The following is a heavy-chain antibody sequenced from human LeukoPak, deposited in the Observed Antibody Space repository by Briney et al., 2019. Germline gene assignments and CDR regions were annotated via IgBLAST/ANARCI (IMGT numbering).Heavy chain of an antibody. J-gene: IGHJ6*03. V-gene: IGHV3-11*01. CDR2: ISSSGSTI. CDR3: ARVQIAPYYYMDV. Sequence: GGSLRLSCAASGFTFSDYYMSWIRQAPGKGLEWVSYISSSGSTIYYADSVKGRFTISRDNAKNSLYLQMNSLRAGDTAVYYCARVQIAPYYYMDVWGKGTTVTVSS. D-gene: IGHD2-21*01. CDR1: GFTFSDYY.